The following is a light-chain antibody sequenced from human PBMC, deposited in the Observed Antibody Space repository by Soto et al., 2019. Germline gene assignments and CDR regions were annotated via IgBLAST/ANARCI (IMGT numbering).Light chain of an antibody. J-gene: IGKJ2*01. CDR2: GAS. V-gene: IGKV3-20*01. CDR3: QRYGTSYT. CDR1: QSINSLH. Sequence: ENVLTQSPGTLSLSPGEGATLSCRASQSINSLHLAWYQQKPGQAPRLLIYGASSRATGVPDRFSGSGCGTVFTLTISRLEAEGLAVYYCQRYGTSYTFGQGTKLEIK.